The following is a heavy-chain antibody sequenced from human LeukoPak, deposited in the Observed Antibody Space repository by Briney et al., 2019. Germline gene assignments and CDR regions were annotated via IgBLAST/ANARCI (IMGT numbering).Heavy chain of an antibody. J-gene: IGHJ4*02. D-gene: IGHD6-6*01. CDR3: ARYSSSIFAFDT. V-gene: IGHV4-39*01. Sequence: SETPSLTCTVSGGSTGSSGFYWDWIRQSPGKGLEWIGSIYYSGSTYYNPSLKSRVTISVDTSKNQVSLKLSSVTAADTALYYCARYSSSIFAFDTWGQGILVTVSS. CDR1: GGSTGSSGFY. CDR2: IYYSGST.